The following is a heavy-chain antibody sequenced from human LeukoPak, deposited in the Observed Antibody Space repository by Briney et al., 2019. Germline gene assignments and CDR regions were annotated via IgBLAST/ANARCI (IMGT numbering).Heavy chain of an antibody. CDR3: ARDGSPAGYYFDY. V-gene: IGHV4-59*01. Sequence: RSSETLSLTCTVSGGSISSYYWSWIRQPPGKGLEWIGYIYYSRSTNYNPSLKSRVTISVDTSKNQFSLKLSSVTAADTAVYYCARDGSPAGYYFDYWGRGTLVTVSS. CDR2: IYYSRST. CDR1: GGSISSYY. J-gene: IGHJ4*02. D-gene: IGHD2-2*01.